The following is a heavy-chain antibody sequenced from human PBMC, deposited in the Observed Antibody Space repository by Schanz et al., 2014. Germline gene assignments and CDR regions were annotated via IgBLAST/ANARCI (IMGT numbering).Heavy chain of an antibody. J-gene: IGHJ3*02. CDR3: ARKMKLGVYGGKGHDSLDI. CDR1: GFTFSSYS. CDR2: ISSSSSTR. D-gene: IGHD4-17*01. Sequence: EVQLVESGGGLVQPGGSLRLSCAASGFTFSSYSMNWVRQAPGKGLEWVSYISSSSSTRYYADSVKGRLTISRDDAKKSMYLQMNNLRAEDTAVYYCARKMKLGVYGGKGHDSLDIWGQGTMVTVSS. V-gene: IGHV3-48*04.